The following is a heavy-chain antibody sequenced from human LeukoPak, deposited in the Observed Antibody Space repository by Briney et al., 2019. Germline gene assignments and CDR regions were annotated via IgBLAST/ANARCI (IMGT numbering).Heavy chain of an antibody. CDR2: INNDGTST. CDR3: AKEYDYYYMDV. V-gene: IGHV3-74*01. D-gene: IGHD2-8*01. J-gene: IGHJ6*03. CDR1: GFTFSNYW. Sequence: GGSLRLSCATSGFTFSNYWMHWVRQAPGKGLVWVSHINNDGTSTSYADPVKGRFTISRDNSKNTLYLQMNSLRAEDTAVYYCAKEYDYYYMDVWGKGTTVTISS.